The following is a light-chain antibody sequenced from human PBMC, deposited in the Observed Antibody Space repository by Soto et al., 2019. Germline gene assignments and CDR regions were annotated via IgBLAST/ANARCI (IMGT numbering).Light chain of an antibody. CDR2: GAS. J-gene: IGKJ3*01. CDR1: QSVTSSY. Sequence: EIVVTQSPAALSVSPGERVTLSCRASQSVTSSYLAWYQQRPGQSPRLLIYGASSRATGIPARFSGSGSGTDFTLTITRLEPEDFAVYYCQQYGSSLFTFGPGTKVDIK. CDR3: QQYGSSLFT. V-gene: IGKV3-20*01.